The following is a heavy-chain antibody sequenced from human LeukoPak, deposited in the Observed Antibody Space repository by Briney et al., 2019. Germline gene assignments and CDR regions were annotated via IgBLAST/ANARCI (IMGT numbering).Heavy chain of an antibody. D-gene: IGHD5-24*01. CDR3: ARASDLWLQLT. CDR2: ISYSGST. Sequence: SETLSLTCTVSGGSISSYYWSWIRQPPGKGLEWIGYISYSGSTNYNPSLSSRVTISLDTSKNQFSLNLSSVTAADTAVYYCARASDLWLQLTWGQGTLVTVSS. V-gene: IGHV4-59*01. J-gene: IGHJ5*02. CDR1: GGSISSYY.